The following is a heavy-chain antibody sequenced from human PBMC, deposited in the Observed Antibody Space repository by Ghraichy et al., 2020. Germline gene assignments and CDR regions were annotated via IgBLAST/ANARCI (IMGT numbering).Heavy chain of an antibody. CDR3: ARDLGSGWYFDY. CDR1: GFTFSGYW. Sequence: LSLTCAASGFTFSGYWMSWVRQAPGKGLEWVANIKKDGSEKYYVDSVKGRYTISRDNAKNSLYLQMNSLRAEDTAVYYCARDLGSGWYFDYWGQGTLVTVSS. J-gene: IGHJ4*02. CDR2: IKKDGSEK. V-gene: IGHV3-7*01. D-gene: IGHD6-19*01.